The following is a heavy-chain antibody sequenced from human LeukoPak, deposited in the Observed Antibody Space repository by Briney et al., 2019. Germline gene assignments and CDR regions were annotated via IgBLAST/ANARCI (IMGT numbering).Heavy chain of an antibody. Sequence: SETLSLTCTVSGGSISSSSYYWSWIRQPPGKGLEWIGEINHSGSTNYNPSLKSRVTISVDTSKNQFSLKLSSVTAADTAVYYCARDAADSGNWFDPWGQGTLVTVSS. J-gene: IGHJ5*02. CDR1: GGSISSSSYY. CDR2: INHSGST. V-gene: IGHV4-39*07. CDR3: ARDAADSGNWFDP. D-gene: IGHD1-26*01.